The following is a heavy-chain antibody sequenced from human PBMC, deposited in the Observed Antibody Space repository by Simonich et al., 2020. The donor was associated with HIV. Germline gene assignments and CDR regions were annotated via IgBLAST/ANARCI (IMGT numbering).Heavy chain of an antibody. CDR3: AGSVADIVAAGFGF. CDR1: GGSFSGYY. V-gene: IGHV4-34*01. Sequence: QVQLQQWGAGLLKPSETLSLTCAVYGGSFSGYYWSWIRQPPGKGLGWIGEINHRGVNNYNPSLKSRVPISVDTSKNQFSLKLSSVTAADTAVYYCAGSVADIVAAGFGFWGQGTLVTVSS. J-gene: IGHJ4*02. D-gene: IGHD5-12*01. CDR2: INHRGVN.